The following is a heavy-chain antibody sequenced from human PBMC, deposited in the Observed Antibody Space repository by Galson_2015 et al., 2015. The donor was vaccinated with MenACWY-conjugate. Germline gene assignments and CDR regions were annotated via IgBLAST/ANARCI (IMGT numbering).Heavy chain of an antibody. V-gene: IGHV6-1*01. D-gene: IGHD3-22*01. CDR3: ARSFTMIVVVTYGMDV. J-gene: IGHJ6*02. CDR2: TYYRSKWYN. Sequence: CAISGDSVSSHSAAWNWIWQSPSRGLEWLGKTYYRSKWYNDYAVSVKSRITINPDTSKNQFSLQLNSVTPEDTAVYYCARSFTMIVVVTYGMDVWGQGTTVTVSS. CDR1: GDSVSSHSAA.